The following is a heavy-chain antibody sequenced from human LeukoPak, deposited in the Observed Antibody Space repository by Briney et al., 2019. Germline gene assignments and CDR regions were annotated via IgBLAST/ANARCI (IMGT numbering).Heavy chain of an antibody. V-gene: IGHV1-18*01. CDR3: AREWTYYYDSSGYPYYYYYMDV. J-gene: IGHJ6*03. Sequence: ASVKVSCKASGYTFTSYGISWVRQALGQGLEWMGWISAYNGNTNYAQKLQGRVTMTTDTSTSTAYMELRSLRSDDTAVYYCAREWTYYYDSSGYPYYYYYMDVWGKGTTVTISS. CDR2: ISAYNGNT. D-gene: IGHD3-22*01. CDR1: GYTFTSYG.